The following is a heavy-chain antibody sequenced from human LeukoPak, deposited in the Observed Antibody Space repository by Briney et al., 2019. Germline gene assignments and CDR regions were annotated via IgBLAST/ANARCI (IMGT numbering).Heavy chain of an antibody. CDR3: ARAGTMVRGVIWFDP. D-gene: IGHD3-10*01. Sequence: PSETLSLTCTVSGGSISSYYWSWIRQPPRKGLEWIGYIYYSGSTNYNPSLKSRVTISVDTSKNQFSLKLSAVSAPHTAVYYCARAGTMVRGVIWFDPWGQGPLVTVSS. J-gene: IGHJ5*02. CDR2: IYYSGST. CDR1: GGSISSYY. V-gene: IGHV4-59*01.